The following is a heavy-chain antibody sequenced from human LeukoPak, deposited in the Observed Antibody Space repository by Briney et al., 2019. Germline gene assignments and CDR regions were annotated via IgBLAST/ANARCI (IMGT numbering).Heavy chain of an antibody. CDR1: GFTFSSYA. J-gene: IGHJ4*02. CDR3: AKDPATIFGVVVPIFDY. CDR2: ISGSGDNT. D-gene: IGHD3-3*01. Sequence: GGSLRLSCAASGFTFSSYAMSWVRQAPGKGLEWVSGISGSGDNTYYADSVKGRFTISRDNSKNTLYVQMNSLRAEDTAVYYCAKDPATIFGVVVPIFDYWGQGTLVTVSS. V-gene: IGHV3-23*01.